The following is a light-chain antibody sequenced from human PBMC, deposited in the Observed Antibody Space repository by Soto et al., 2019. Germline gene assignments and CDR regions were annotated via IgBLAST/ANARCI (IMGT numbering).Light chain of an antibody. CDR1: QSVSSRN. Sequence: EVVLTQSPGTVALSPGERATLSCRASQSVSSRNLAWYRQKPGQAPSLLIFGASNRPTGIPDRFSGSGSGTDLTLTISRLEPEDCAVYYCLRYGDSPPAYTFVQGTKLEIK. CDR3: LRYGDSPPAYT. J-gene: IGKJ2*01. V-gene: IGKV3-20*01. CDR2: GAS.